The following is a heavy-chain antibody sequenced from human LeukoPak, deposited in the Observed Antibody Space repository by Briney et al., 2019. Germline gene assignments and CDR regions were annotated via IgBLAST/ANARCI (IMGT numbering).Heavy chain of an antibody. CDR2: ISGSGGST. V-gene: IGHV3-23*01. CDR3: ARTRYSSSFDDY. CDR1: GFTFSSYA. Sequence: PGGSLRLSCAASGFTFSSYAMSWVRQAPGKGLEWVSVISGSGGSTYYADSVKGRFTISRDNSKNTLYLQMNSLRAEDTAVYYCARTRYSSSFDDYWGQGTLVTVSS. D-gene: IGHD6-13*01. J-gene: IGHJ4*02.